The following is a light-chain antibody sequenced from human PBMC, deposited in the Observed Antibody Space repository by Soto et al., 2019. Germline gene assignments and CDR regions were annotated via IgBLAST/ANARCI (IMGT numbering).Light chain of an antibody. CDR1: QSVGSD. CDR2: DIF. CDR3: QQYNSWPLT. J-gene: IGKJ4*01. Sequence: EIVLTQSRDPLSVSACEVGDLXWMDSQSVGSDLAWYQQKPGQAPRLVIYDIFTRATGVPTRISGSGYGTEFTLTISSLQSEDFAVYYCQQYNSWPLTFGGGTKVDI. V-gene: IGKV3D-15*01.